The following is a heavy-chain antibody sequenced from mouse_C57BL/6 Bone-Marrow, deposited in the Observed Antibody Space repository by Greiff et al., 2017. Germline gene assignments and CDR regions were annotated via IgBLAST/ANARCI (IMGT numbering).Heavy chain of an antibody. D-gene: IGHD1-1*01. Sequence: VQLQQPGAELARPGASVKLSCKASGYTFTSYGISWVKQRTGQGLEWIGEIYPRSGNTYYNEKFKGKATLTADKSSSTAYMELRSLTSEDSAVYFCARVTTGRFSYYVDYWGQGTTLTVSS. V-gene: IGHV1-81*01. CDR1: GYTFTSYG. CDR2: IYPRSGNT. J-gene: IGHJ2*01. CDR3: ARVTTGRFSYYVDY.